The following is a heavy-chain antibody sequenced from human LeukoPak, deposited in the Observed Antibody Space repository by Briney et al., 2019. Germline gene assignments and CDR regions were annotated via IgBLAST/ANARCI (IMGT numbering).Heavy chain of an antibody. Sequence: PRGSLRLSCAASGFTFSSYSMNWVRQAPGKRLEWVSSISSSSSYIYYADSVKGRFTISRDNAKNSLYLQMNSLRAEDTAVYYCAVSSSWAHDAFDIWGQGTMVTVSS. CDR1: GFTFSSYS. D-gene: IGHD6-13*01. CDR3: AVSSSWAHDAFDI. CDR2: ISSSSSYI. V-gene: IGHV3-21*01. J-gene: IGHJ3*02.